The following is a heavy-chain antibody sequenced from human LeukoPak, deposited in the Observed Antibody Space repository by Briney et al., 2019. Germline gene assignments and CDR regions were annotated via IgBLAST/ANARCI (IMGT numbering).Heavy chain of an antibody. V-gene: IGHV4-59*01. D-gene: IGHD1-14*01. CDR1: GGSISSYY. Sequence: SETLSLTCTVSGGSISSYYWSWIRQPPGKGLEWIGYIYYSGSTNYNPSLKSRVTISVDTSKNQFSLKLSSVTAADTAVYYCAREGHETTGIIDFWGQGIVVTVSS. J-gene: IGHJ4*02. CDR3: AREGHETTGIIDF. CDR2: IYYSGST.